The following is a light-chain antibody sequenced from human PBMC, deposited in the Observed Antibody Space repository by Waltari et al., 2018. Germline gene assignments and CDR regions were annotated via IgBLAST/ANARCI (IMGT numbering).Light chain of an antibody. V-gene: IGKV6D-21*02. CDR2: YAS. Sequence: EIVLTQSPDFQSVTPEEKVTITCRASQSIGSRLHWYQQKPNQSPKLLIKYASQSISGVPSMFSGSGSGTDFTLTINSLEAEDAAVYYCHQIASLPRTFGPGTKVEIK. J-gene: IGKJ1*01. CDR1: QSIGSR. CDR3: HQIASLPRT.